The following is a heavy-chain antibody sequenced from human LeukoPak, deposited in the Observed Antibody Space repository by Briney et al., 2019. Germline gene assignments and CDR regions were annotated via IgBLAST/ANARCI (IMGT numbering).Heavy chain of an antibody. Sequence: ETLSLTCAVYGGSFSGYYWSWVRQAPGKGLEWVANINQYGSERNYVDSVKGRFTISRDNAKSSLYLQMNSLRAEDTAIYYCARDHVVDGLVFDYWGQGTLVTVSS. V-gene: IGHV3-7*01. J-gene: IGHJ4*02. D-gene: IGHD2-15*01. CDR1: GGSFSGYY. CDR3: ARDHVVDGLVFDY. CDR2: INQYGSER.